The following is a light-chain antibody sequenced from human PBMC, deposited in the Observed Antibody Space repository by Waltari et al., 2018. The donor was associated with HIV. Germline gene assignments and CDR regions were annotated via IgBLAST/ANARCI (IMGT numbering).Light chain of an antibody. Sequence: GERATLSCRASQSVSSNSLAWYQQKPGQAPRLLFYGASSRATGIPDRFSGSGSGTDFTLTISRLEPEDFAVYSCQQYGTLPFTFGPGTKVDFK. J-gene: IGKJ3*01. CDR3: QQYGTLPFT. CDR2: GAS. V-gene: IGKV3-20*01. CDR1: QSVSSNS.